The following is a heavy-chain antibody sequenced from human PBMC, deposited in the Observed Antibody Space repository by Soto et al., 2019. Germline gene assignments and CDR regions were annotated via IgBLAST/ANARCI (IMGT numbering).Heavy chain of an antibody. D-gene: IGHD3-22*01. J-gene: IGHJ6*02. CDR2: IVPIFGA. Sequence: QVQPVQSGAEVKKPGSSVKVSCKSSGGTFSNYGFSWVRQAPGQGLECMGVIVPIFGAEHPQKFQGRVTITAGETTNTVFMELGGVRSEDTAVYYCARGGSDYEGSGYYQGHVWGQGTTVTVSS. CDR1: GGTFSNYG. CDR3: ARGGSDYEGSGYYQGHV. V-gene: IGHV1-69*12.